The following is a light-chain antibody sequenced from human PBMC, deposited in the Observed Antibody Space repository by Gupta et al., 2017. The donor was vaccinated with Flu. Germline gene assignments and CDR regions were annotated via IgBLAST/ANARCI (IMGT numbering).Light chain of an antibody. CDR2: LGS. V-gene: IGKV2-28*01. CDR1: QSLLHSTGYNY. Sequence: DIVCTQSPLSLPVSPGERASISCRSSQSLLHSTGYNYLDWYLQKPGQSPQLLIYLGSMRAAGVPDRFSGSGSGTDFTLKISRVEAEDVGVYYCMQALHLFTFGPGTKVDIK. J-gene: IGKJ3*01. CDR3: MQALHLFT.